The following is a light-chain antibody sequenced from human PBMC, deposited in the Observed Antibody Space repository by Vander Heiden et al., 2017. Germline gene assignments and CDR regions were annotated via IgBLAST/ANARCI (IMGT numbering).Light chain of an antibody. CDR3: MQALQTPMYT. Sequence: QFTFSLPVTPGEPDSISCRSSQSLLHSNGYNYLDWFLQKPGQSPQLLIYLGSSRASGVPDRISGSGSGTDFTLKISRVEAEDVGVYYCMQALQTPMYTFGQGTKLEIK. J-gene: IGKJ2*01. CDR2: LGS. V-gene: IGKV2-28*01. CDR1: QSLLHSNGYNY.